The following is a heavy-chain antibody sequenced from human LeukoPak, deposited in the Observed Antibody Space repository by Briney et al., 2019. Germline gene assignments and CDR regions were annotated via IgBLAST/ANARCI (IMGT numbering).Heavy chain of an antibody. D-gene: IGHD6-6*01. Sequence: TGGSLRLSCAVSGFTFNNYAMTWVRQAPGKGLEWVSVLYSGGTTYYADSVKGRFTISRDNSKNTLYLQMNSLRAEDTAVYYCARDGRSSAGINWLDPWGQGTLVTVSS. CDR2: LYSGGTT. CDR3: ARDGRSSAGINWLDP. CDR1: GFTFNNYA. V-gene: IGHV3-66*01. J-gene: IGHJ5*02.